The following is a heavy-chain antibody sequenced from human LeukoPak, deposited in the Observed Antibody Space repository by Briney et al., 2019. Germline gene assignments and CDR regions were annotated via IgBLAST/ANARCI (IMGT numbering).Heavy chain of an antibody. D-gene: IGHD6-13*01. CDR2: ISGSGGST. Sequence: GGSLRLSCAASGFTFSGYAMSWVRQAPGKGLEWVSAISGSGGSTYYADSVKGRFTISRDNSKNTLYLQMNSLRAEDTAVYYCAKVGILAEYSSSWYDCWGQGTLVTVSS. CDR3: AKVGILAEYSSSWYDC. V-gene: IGHV3-23*01. CDR1: GFTFSGYA. J-gene: IGHJ5*01.